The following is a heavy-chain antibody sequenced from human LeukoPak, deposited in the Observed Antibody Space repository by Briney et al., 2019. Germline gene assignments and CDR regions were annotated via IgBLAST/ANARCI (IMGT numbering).Heavy chain of an antibody. J-gene: IGHJ6*03. CDR1: GGSISSSSYY. CDR3: ARHRRDSSGYYWSYYCYYMDV. D-gene: IGHD3-22*01. V-gene: IGHV4-39*01. Sequence: HLETLSLTCTVSGGSISSSSYYWGWIRQPPGKGLEWIGSIYYSGSTYYNPSLKSRVTISVDTSKNQFSLKLSSVTAADTAVYYCARHRRDSSGYYWSYYCYYMDVWGKGTTVTISS. CDR2: IYYSGST.